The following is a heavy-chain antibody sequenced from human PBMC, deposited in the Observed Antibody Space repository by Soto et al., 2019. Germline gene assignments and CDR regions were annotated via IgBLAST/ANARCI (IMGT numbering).Heavy chain of an antibody. V-gene: IGHV1-69*08. D-gene: IGHD6-19*01. J-gene: IGHJ4*02. CDR2: IIPILGIA. CDR1: GGTFSSYT. Sequence: QVQLVQSGAEVKKPGSSVKVSCKASGGTFSSYTISWVRQAPGQGLEWMGRIIPILGIANYAQKFQGRVTITADKSTSTAYMELSSLRSEDTAVYYCARDPSYSGGWSDYWGQGTLVTVSS. CDR3: ARDPSYSGGWSDY.